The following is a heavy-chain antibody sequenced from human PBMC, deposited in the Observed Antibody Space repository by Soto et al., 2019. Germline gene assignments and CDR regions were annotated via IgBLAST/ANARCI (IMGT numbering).Heavy chain of an antibody. CDR2: IYWDDDK. D-gene: IGHD1-1*01. J-gene: IGHJ5*02. CDR3: AHRRVGRQLALGWFDP. V-gene: IGHV2-5*02. Sequence: QITLKESGPTPVKPTQTLTLTCTFSGFSLSTSGVGVGWIRQPPGKALEWLALIYWDDDKRYSPSLRSRLTITKDTSKNQVVLTMTNMDPVDTSTYYCAHRRVGRQLALGWFDPWGQGTLVTVSS. CDR1: GFSLSTSGVG.